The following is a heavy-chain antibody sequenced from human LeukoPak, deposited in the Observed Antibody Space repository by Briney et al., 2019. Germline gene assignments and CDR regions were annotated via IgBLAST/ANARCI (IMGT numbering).Heavy chain of an antibody. CDR2: IYHSGST. D-gene: IGHD6-13*01. V-gene: IGHV4-30-2*01. CDR1: GGSISSGGYS. J-gene: IGHJ3*02. CDR3: ARETLGKYSSSWYVPVGDAFDI. Sequence: PSETLSLTCAVSGGSISSGGYSWSWIRQPPGKGLEWIGYIYHSGSTYYNPSLKSRVTISIDRSKNQFSLKLSSVTAADTAVYYCARETLGKYSSSWYVPVGDAFDIWGQGTMVTVSS.